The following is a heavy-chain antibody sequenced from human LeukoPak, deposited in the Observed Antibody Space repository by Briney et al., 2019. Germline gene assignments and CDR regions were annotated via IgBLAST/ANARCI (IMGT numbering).Heavy chain of an antibody. CDR1: GGSLRNYY. CDR3: ARDEDAFDL. J-gene: IGHJ3*01. Sequence: PSGTLSLPCAVYGGSLRNYYWRWIRRPPGKGLEWIGGITHSGSTNYNPSLKSRVTISVDTSKNQFSLKLSSVTAADTAVYYCARDEDAFDLWGQGTMVSVSS. CDR2: ITHSGST. V-gene: IGHV4-34*01.